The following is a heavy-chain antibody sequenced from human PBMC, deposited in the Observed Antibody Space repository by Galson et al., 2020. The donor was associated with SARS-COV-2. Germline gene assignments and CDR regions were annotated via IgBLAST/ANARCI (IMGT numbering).Heavy chain of an antibody. J-gene: IGHJ3*02. CDR1: GYTFTSYG. V-gene: IGHV1-18*01. CDR3: AGSIVGAYDAFDI. Sequence: ASVKVSCKASGYTFTSYGISWVRQAPGQGLEWMGWIRAYNGNTNYAQKLQGRVTMTTDTSTSTAYMELRSLRSDDTAVYYCAGSIVGAYDAFDIWGQGTMVAVSS. CDR2: IRAYNGNT. D-gene: IGHD1-26*01.